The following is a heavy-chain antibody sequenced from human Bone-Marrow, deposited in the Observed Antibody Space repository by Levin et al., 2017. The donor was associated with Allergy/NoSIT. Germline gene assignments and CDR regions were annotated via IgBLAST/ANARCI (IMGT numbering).Heavy chain of an antibody. CDR2: IYYSGST. V-gene: IGHV4-59*08. CDR3: ARQAVPAAMNGFDS. J-gene: IGHJ5*01. Sequence: SQTLSLTCPVSGASISSFYWSWLRQPPGKGLEWIGYIYYSGSTNYSPSLKSRVSMSADMSRNQVYLTMSSVTAADTAVYYCARQAVPAAMNGFDSWGQGTLVTVSS. CDR1: GASISSFY. D-gene: IGHD2-2*01.